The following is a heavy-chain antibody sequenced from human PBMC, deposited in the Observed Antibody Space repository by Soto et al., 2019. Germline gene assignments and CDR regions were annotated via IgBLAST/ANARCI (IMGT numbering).Heavy chain of an antibody. Sequence: EVQLVESGGGLVQPGGSLRLSCAASGFTFRNYWMYWVRQAPGQGLEWVSRINSDGSVSSYADSVKGRLTISRDNVKNTLYLLMDSLRAEDTAVYYCARGDCVGGSCYSLAGSFYYYMDAWVKGTTVTVFS. CDR1: GFTFRNYW. D-gene: IGHD2-15*01. CDR2: INSDGSVS. V-gene: IGHV3-74*02. J-gene: IGHJ6*03. CDR3: ARGDCVGGSCYSLAGSFYYYMDA.